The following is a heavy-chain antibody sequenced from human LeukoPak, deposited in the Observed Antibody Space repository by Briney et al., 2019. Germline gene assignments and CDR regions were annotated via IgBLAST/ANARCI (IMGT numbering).Heavy chain of an antibody. Sequence: PSETLSLTCSVSGGSISSSNYYWGWIRRPPGKGLEWIGSIYYSGSTYYNPSLKSRVTISVDTSKNQFSLKLSSVTAADTAVYYCARLLWFGAYPEPTIRGNWFDPWGQGTLVTVSS. J-gene: IGHJ5*02. CDR3: ARLLWFGAYPEPTIRGNWFDP. CDR1: GGSISSSNYY. D-gene: IGHD3-10*01. V-gene: IGHV4-39*01. CDR2: IYYSGST.